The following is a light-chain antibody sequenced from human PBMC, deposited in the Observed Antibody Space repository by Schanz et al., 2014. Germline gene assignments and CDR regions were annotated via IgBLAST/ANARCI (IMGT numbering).Light chain of an antibody. Sequence: QSALTQPPSASGSPGQSVTISCTGTSSDVGGYNYVSWYQQYPGKAPKLMIYEVNKRPSGVPDRFSGSKSGNTASLTVSGLQAEDEAEYYCSSYAGSYTVVFGGGTKLTVL. CDR3: SSYAGSYTVV. J-gene: IGLJ2*01. CDR1: SSDVGGYNY. V-gene: IGLV2-8*01. CDR2: EVN.